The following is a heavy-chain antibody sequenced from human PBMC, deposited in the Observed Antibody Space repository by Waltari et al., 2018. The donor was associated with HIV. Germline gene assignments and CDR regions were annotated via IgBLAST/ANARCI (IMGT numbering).Heavy chain of an antibody. CDR2: IYYSGST. Sequence: QMQLQESGPGLVKPSATLSLTCAVPGGSVSSGSHYWSWIRQPPGKGLEWIGYIYYSGSTNYNPSLKSRVIISIDTSKNQFSLKLNSVTAADTAVYYCARGLEYDFWSNYHNTFESWGQGTLVTVSS. J-gene: IGHJ5*01. D-gene: IGHD3-3*01. CDR1: GGSVSSGSHY. CDR3: ARGLEYDFWSNYHNTFES. V-gene: IGHV4-61*01.